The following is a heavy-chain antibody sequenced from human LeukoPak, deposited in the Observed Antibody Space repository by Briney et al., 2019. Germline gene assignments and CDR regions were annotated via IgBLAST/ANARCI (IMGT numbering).Heavy chain of an antibody. D-gene: IGHD3-10*02. Sequence: GGSLRLSCAASGFTFSNYWMHWVRQVPGKGLVWVSRINDDGSATFYADSVKGRFTISRDNAKNSLYLQMNSLRAEDTAVYYCAELGITMIGGVWGKGTTVTISS. J-gene: IGHJ6*04. V-gene: IGHV3-74*01. CDR3: AELGITMIGGV. CDR1: GFTFSNYW. CDR2: INDDGSAT.